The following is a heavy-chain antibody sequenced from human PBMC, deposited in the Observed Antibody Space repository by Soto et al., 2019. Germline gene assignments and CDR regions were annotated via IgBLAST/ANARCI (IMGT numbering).Heavy chain of an antibody. J-gene: IGHJ6*02. Sequence: QVQLQESGSGLVKPSGTLSLTCAVSAGSISSRSCWTWGRQYPRKGLEGIGEIHHSGSTNYNPSLNSRVTISVDNSKNQFSLKLTPVTAADPAVYYCARTSYYDGSGYYGMDVWGQGTTVTVSS. D-gene: IGHD3-22*01. V-gene: IGHV4-4*02. CDR3: ARTSYYDGSGYYGMDV. CDR2: IHHSGST. CDR1: AGSISSRSC.